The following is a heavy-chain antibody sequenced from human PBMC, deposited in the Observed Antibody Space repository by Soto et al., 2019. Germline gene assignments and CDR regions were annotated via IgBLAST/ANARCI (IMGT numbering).Heavy chain of an antibody. D-gene: IGHD3-10*01. CDR3: ARDNRADPDAFDI. J-gene: IGHJ3*02. V-gene: IGHV4-59*01. CDR2: IYYSGST. Sequence: SETLSLTCTVSGGSISSYYWSWIRQPPGKGLEWIGYIYYSGSTNYNPSLKSRVTISVDTSKNQFSLKLSSVTAADTAVYYCARDNRADPDAFDIWGQGTMVTVSS. CDR1: GGSISSYY.